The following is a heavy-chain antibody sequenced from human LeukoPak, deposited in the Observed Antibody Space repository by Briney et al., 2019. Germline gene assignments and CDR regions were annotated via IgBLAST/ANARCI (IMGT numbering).Heavy chain of an antibody. CDR2: ISGSGGTT. J-gene: IGHJ4*02. Sequence: GGSLRLSCAASGFTFSSYGMSWVRQAPGRGLEWVSSISGSGGTTYYADSVKGRFTLSRDNSKNTLYLQMNSLRAEDTAVYYCAKGSRSLRFGEAGDYWGQGTLVTVSS. V-gene: IGHV3-23*01. CDR1: GFTFSSYG. D-gene: IGHD3-10*01. CDR3: AKGSRSLRFGEAGDY.